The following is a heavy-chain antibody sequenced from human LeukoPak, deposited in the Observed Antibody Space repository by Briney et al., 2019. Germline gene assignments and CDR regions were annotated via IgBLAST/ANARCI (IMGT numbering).Heavy chain of an antibody. J-gene: IGHJ4*02. D-gene: IGHD1-20*01. CDR3: LRDLNWSLDQ. CDR1: GFTFSNYM. Sequence: GGSLRLSCAASGFTFSNYMMHWVRQAPGKGLVWVSRIKSDGITIAYADSVKGRFTISRDNAKNTLYLQMNSLRAEDTAVYYCLRDLNWSLDQWGQGTLVTVSS. V-gene: IGHV3-74*01. CDR2: IKSDGITI.